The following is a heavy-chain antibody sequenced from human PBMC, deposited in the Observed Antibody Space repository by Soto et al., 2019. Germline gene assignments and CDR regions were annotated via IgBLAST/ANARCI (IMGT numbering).Heavy chain of an antibody. CDR3: TREINVNIVPTIPARGAFDI. J-gene: IGHJ3*02. CDR1: GYIFTNYY. D-gene: IGHD5-12*01. V-gene: IGHV1-46*03. CDR2: INPNGGST. Sequence: ASVKVSCKASGYIFTNYYIHWVRQAPGQGLDWMGMINPNGGSTEYAQKFQGRVTMTRDTSTSTVYMELSSLRSEDTAVYYCTREINVNIVPTIPARGAFDIWGQGAVVTVSS.